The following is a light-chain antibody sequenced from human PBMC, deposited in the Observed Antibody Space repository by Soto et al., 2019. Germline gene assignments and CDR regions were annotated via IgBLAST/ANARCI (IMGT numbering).Light chain of an antibody. CDR3: CSYKRSGTLF. CDR2: DVS. Sequence: QSALTQPASVSGSPGQSITISCVGTSGDIGDYNYVSWYQQHPGKVPKVIIYDVSNRPSGVSYRFSGTKSGNTASLTVSGLQAEDEADYYCCSYKRSGTLFFGTGTKVTVL. J-gene: IGLJ1*01. V-gene: IGLV2-14*01. CDR1: SGDIGDYNY.